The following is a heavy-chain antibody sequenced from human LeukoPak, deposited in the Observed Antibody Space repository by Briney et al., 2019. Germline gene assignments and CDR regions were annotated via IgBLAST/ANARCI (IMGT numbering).Heavy chain of an antibody. D-gene: IGHD3-10*01. CDR2: ITGNGANT. V-gene: IGHV3-23*01. CDR1: GFTFSSYG. Sequence: GGSLRLSCAASGFTFSSYGMSWVRQAPGKGLEWVSAITGNGANTFYADSVKGRFTISRDNSKNTMYLQMNSLRAEDTALYYCARDRSGSYPNWFDPWGQGNLVTVSS. J-gene: IGHJ5*02. CDR3: ARDRSGSYPNWFDP.